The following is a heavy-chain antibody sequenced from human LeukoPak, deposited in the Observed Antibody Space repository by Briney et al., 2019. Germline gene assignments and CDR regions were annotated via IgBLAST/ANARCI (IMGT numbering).Heavy chain of an antibody. Sequence: PGRSLKLSCAASGFTFSSYGMHWVRQAPGKGLEWVAVIWYGGSNKYYADSVKGRFTISRDNSKNTLYLQMNSLRAEDTAVYYCARPTYSGSYYWFDYWGQGTLVTASS. CDR2: IWYGGSNK. D-gene: IGHD1-26*01. CDR1: GFTFSSYG. V-gene: IGHV3-33*01. CDR3: ARPTYSGSYYWFDY. J-gene: IGHJ4*02.